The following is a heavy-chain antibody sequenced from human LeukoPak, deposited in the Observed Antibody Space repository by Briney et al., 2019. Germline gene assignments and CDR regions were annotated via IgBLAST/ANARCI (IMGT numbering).Heavy chain of an antibody. D-gene: IGHD6-13*01. J-gene: IGHJ4*02. CDR2: ISGSGGST. CDR3: AKVGQQLDYFDY. V-gene: IGHV3-23*01. CDR1: GFTFSSYA. Sequence: GGSLRLSCAASGFTFSSYAMNWVRQAPGKGLEWVSSISGSGGSTYYADSVKGRFTISRDNSKNTLFLQMNSLRAEDTALYYCAKVGQQLDYFDYWGQGTLVTVSS.